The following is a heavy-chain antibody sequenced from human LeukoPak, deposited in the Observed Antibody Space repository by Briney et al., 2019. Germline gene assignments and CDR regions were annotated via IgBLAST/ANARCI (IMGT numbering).Heavy chain of an antibody. D-gene: IGHD2-2*02. CDR3: ARNTLYNYYYYYYMDV. CDR1: GFTFSSYA. Sequence: GGSLRLSCAASGFTFSSYAMSWVRQAPGKGLEWVSVIYSGGSTYYADSVKGRFTISRDNSKNTLYLQMNSLRAEDTAVYYCARNTLYNYYYYYYMDVWGKGTTVTISS. V-gene: IGHV3-66*01. J-gene: IGHJ6*03. CDR2: IYSGGST.